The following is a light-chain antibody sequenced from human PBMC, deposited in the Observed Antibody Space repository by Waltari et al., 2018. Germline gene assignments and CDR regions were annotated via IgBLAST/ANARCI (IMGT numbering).Light chain of an antibody. V-gene: IGKV1-39*01. CDR1: QSISTY. Sequence: DIQMTQSPSSLSASVGDRVTISCRASQSISTYLNWYQQKPGKAPTLLIHAASSLQSGVPSRFRGSGSGTDFTLTISSLHPEDFATYYCQQAYSTPFTFGPGTAVDIK. CDR3: QQAYSTPFT. J-gene: IGKJ3*01. CDR2: AAS.